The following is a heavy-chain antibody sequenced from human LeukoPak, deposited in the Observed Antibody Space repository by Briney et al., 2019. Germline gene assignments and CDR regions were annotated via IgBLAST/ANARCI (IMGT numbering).Heavy chain of an antibody. CDR1: GFTFSSYA. CDR2: ISGSGGTT. CDR3: ARGRYSVTYLHAFDI. J-gene: IGHJ3*02. Sequence: GGSLRLSCAASGFTFSSYAMSWVRQAPGKGLEWVSAISGSGGTTNHADSVKGRFTISRDNSKNTLYLQMDSLRAEDTAVYHCARGRYSVTYLHAFDIWGHGTLVTVSS. D-gene: IGHD1-26*01. V-gene: IGHV3-23*01.